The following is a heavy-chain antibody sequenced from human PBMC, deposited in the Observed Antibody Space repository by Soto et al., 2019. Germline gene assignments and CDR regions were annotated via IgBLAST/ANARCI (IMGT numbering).Heavy chain of an antibody. CDR2: IYSGGST. D-gene: IGHD6-19*01. CDR1: GFTVSSNY. J-gene: IGHJ4*02. V-gene: IGHV3-66*01. Sequence: GGSLRRSCAASGFTVSSNYMSWVRQAPGKGLEWVSVIYSGGSTYYADSVKGRFTISRDNSKNTLYLQMNSLRAEDTAVYYCARGGSGWLPQEYYFDYWGQGTLVTVSS. CDR3: ARGGSGWLPQEYYFDY.